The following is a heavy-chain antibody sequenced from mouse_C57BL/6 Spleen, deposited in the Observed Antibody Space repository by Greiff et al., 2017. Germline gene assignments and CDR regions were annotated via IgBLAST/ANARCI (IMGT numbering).Heavy chain of an antibody. CDR2: IDPRDGST. CDR3: ARYYYYGSSPWFAY. V-gene: IGHV1-78*01. Sequence: VQLQQSDAELVKPGASVKISCKVSGYTFTDPTIHWMKQRPEQGLEWIGYIDPRDGSTKYNEKFKGKATLTADKSSSTAYMQLNSLTSEDSAVYFCARYYYYGSSPWFAYWGQGTLVPVSA. D-gene: IGHD1-1*01. CDR1: GYTFTDPT. J-gene: IGHJ3*01.